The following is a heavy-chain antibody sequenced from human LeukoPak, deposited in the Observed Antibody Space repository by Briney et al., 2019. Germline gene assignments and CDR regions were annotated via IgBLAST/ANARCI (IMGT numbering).Heavy chain of an antibody. J-gene: IGHJ4*02. V-gene: IGHV3-30*01. Sequence: PGGSLRLSCAASGFTFSSYAMHWVRQAQGKGLEWVAVISYDGSNKYYADSVKGRFTISRDNSKNTLYLQMNSLRAEDTAVYYCARQGGSGSFDYWGQGTLVTVSS. CDR3: ARQGGSGSFDY. CDR2: ISYDGSNK. D-gene: IGHD3-10*01. CDR1: GFTFSSYA.